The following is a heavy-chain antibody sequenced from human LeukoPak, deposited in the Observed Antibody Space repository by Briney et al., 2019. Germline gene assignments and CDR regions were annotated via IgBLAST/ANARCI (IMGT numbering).Heavy chain of an antibody. D-gene: IGHD1-1*01. J-gene: IGHJ4*02. CDR1: GFTFSSYE. CDR2: ISSSGSTI. CDR3: ARDQLEGTHGY. V-gene: IGHV3-48*03. Sequence: GGSLRLSCAASGFTFSSYEMNWVRQAPGKGLEWVSYISSSGSTIYYADSVKGRFTISRDNAKNSLYLQMNSLRAEDTAVYYCARDQLEGTHGYWGQGTLVTVSS.